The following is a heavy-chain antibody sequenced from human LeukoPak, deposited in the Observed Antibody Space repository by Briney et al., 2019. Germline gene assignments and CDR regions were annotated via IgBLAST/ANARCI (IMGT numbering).Heavy chain of an antibody. CDR2: ISYDGSNK. Sequence: QPGGSLRLSCAASGFTFSSYGMHWVRQAPGKGLEWVAVISYDGSNKYYADSVKGRFTISRDNSKNTLYLQMNSLRAEDTAVYYCAKPFSSSPPFDYWGQGTLVTVSS. CDR1: GFTFSSYG. D-gene: IGHD6-13*01. V-gene: IGHV3-30*18. CDR3: AKPFSSSPPFDY. J-gene: IGHJ4*02.